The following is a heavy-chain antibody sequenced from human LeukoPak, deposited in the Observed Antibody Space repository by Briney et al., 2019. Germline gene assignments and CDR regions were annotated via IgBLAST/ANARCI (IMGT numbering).Heavy chain of an antibody. CDR3: ARDLGSSWSGGYYYYGMDV. D-gene: IGHD6-13*01. CDR2: IYYSGST. CDR1: GGSISSYY. J-gene: IGHJ6*02. V-gene: IGHV4-59*01. Sequence: SETLSLTCTVSGGSISSYYWSWIRQPPGKGLEWIGYIYYSGSTNYNPSLKSRVTISVDTSKNQFSLKLSSVTAADTAVYYCARDLGSSWSGGYYYYGMDVWGQGTTVTVSS.